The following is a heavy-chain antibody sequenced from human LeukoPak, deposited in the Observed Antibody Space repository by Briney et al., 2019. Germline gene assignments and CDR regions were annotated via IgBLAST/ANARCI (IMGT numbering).Heavy chain of an antibody. V-gene: IGHV3-21*01. D-gene: IGHD6-19*01. Sequence: GGSLRLSCAASGFTFSSYSMNWVRQAPGKGLEWVSSISSSSSYIYYADSVKGRFTISRDNAKNSLYLQMNSLRAEDTAVYYCAPSSRGWEKYFQHWGQGTLVTVSS. CDR3: APSSRGWEKYFQH. CDR1: GFTFSSYS. CDR2: ISSSSSYI. J-gene: IGHJ1*01.